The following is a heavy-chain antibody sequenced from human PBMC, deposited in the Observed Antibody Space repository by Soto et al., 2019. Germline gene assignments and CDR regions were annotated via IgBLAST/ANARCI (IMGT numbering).Heavy chain of an antibody. V-gene: IGHV3-7*01. CDR2: IKQDGSEK. Sequence: EVQLVESGGGLVQPGGSLRLSCAASGFTFSRYWMSWVRQXXXXXLEWVGNIKQDGSEKNYVDSVKGRFTISRDNAKNSXXXXXXXLXXXDXAVYYCAXIASVGRGWDVWGQGTTVVVSS. CDR1: GFTFSRYW. CDR3: AXIASVGRGWDV. D-gene: IGHD6-13*01. J-gene: IGHJ6*02.